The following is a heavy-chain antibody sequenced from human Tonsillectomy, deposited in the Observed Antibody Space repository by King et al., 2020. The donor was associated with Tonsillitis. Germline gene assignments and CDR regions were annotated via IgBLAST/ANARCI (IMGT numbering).Heavy chain of an antibody. V-gene: IGHV4-4*07. D-gene: IGHD1-26*01. CDR3: ARDLEAIGSPSPHHYYGMDV. J-gene: IGHJ6*04. Sequence: VQLQESGPGLVKPSETLSLTCTVFGGSISSYYWSWIRQPAGKGLEWIGRIYVTGSINDNPSLKSRVTMSEDTSKNQFSLKLSSVTAADTAGYYCARDLEAIGSPSPHHYYGMDVWGKGTTVTVSS. CDR2: IYVTGSI. CDR1: GGSISSYY.